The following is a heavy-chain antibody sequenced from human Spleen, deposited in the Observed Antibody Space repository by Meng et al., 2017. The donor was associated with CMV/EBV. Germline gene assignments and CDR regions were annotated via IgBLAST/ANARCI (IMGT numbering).Heavy chain of an antibody. CDR1: GGSFSGYY. CDR3: ARIGVVAPAANRYFQH. Sequence: YGGSFSGYYWSWIRQPPGKGLEWIGEINHSGSTNYNPSLKSRVTISVDTSKNQFSLKLSSVTAADTAVYYCARIGVVAPAANRYFQHWGQGTLVTVSS. CDR2: INHSGST. V-gene: IGHV4-34*01. D-gene: IGHD2-2*01. J-gene: IGHJ1*01.